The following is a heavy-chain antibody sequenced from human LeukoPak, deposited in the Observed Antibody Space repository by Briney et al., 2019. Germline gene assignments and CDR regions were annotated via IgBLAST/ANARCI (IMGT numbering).Heavy chain of an antibody. Sequence: GASVKVSCKTSGYSFTAHYIHWVRQAPRQALQWLAYIDCGAGDTNYAQPFQGRVTVTRDKSINTAYLELSSLTFDDTAIYYCVRDPREPANDLDYWGRGTLVTVSS. J-gene: IGHJ4*01. CDR2: IDCGAGDT. V-gene: IGHV1-2*02. D-gene: IGHD1-1*01. CDR3: VRDPREPANDLDY. CDR1: GYSFTAHY.